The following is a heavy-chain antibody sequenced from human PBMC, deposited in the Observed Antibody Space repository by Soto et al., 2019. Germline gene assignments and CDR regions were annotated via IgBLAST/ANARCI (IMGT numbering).Heavy chain of an antibody. Sequence: QVQLVESGGGVVQPGRSLRLSCAVSGFIFSSHTMHWVRQAPGKGLEWVALILYDGSNKNYADSVKGRFTISRDNSKNTLYLQMNSLRPEDTAIYYCARGRFSSEWYDIDNWGQGTLVTVSS. V-gene: IGHV3-30-3*01. D-gene: IGHD6-19*01. CDR1: GFIFSSHT. CDR3: ARGRFSSEWYDIDN. J-gene: IGHJ4*02. CDR2: ILYDGSNK.